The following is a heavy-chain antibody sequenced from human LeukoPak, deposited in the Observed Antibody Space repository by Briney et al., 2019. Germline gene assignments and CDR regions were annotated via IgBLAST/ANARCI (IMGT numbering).Heavy chain of an antibody. CDR1: GFTFSSYA. CDR2: ISGSGGST. J-gene: IGHJ1*01. V-gene: IGHV3-23*01. CDR3: AKMAGITIFGVVPAGYFQH. Sequence: GGSLRLSCAASGFTFSSYAMSWVRQAPGKGLEWVSAISGSGGSTYYADSVKGRFTISRDNSKNTLYLQMNSLRAEDTAVYYCAKMAGITIFGVVPAGYFQHWGQGTLVAVSS. D-gene: IGHD3-3*01.